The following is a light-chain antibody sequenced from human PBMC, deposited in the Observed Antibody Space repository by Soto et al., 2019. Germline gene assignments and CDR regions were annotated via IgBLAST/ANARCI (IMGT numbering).Light chain of an antibody. CDR1: SSNIGAGYD. CDR3: CSYAGSSTYVV. J-gene: IGLJ2*01. Sequence: QSVLTQPPSVSGAPGQRVTISCTGSSSNIGAGYDVHWYQQLPGTAPKLLIYGNNNRPSGVPDRFSGSKSGTSASLAITGVQAEDEADYYCCSYAGSSTYVVFGGGTKLIVL. V-gene: IGLV1-40*01. CDR2: GNN.